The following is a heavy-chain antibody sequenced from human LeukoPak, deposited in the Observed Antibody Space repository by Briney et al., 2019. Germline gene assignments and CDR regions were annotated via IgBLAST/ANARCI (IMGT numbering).Heavy chain of an antibody. CDR3: ARGSDWNALDS. J-gene: IGHJ3*02. Sequence: GGSLRLSCAASGFTFNDYYMSWIRQAPGKGLEWVSYISSRGRTIYYADSVKGRFTISRDNGENSLYLRMNSLRVEDTALYYCARGSDWNALDSWGQGTVVTVSS. V-gene: IGHV3-11*01. D-gene: IGHD3/OR15-3a*01. CDR1: GFTFNDYY. CDR2: ISSRGRTI.